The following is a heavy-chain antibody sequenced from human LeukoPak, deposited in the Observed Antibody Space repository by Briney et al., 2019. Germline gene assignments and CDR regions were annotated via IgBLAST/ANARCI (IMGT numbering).Heavy chain of an antibody. CDR2: ISSSGSTI. D-gene: IGHD6-13*01. CDR3: ARVAAAGTAADAFDI. Sequence: PGGSLRLSCAASGFTFSDYYMSWIRQAPGKGLEWVSYISSSGSTIYYADSVKGRFTISRDNAKNSLYLQMNSLRAEDMAVYYCARVAAAGTAADAFDIWGQGTMVTVSS. V-gene: IGHV3-11*01. CDR1: GFTFSDYY. J-gene: IGHJ3*02.